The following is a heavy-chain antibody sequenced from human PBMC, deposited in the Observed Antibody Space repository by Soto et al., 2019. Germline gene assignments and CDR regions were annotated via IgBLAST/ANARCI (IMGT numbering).Heavy chain of an antibody. Sequence: PSETLSLTCAVSGGSISSSNWWSWVRQPPGKGLEWIGEIYHSGSTNYNPSLKSRVTISVDKSKNQFSLKLSSVTAADTAVYYCARGRGLSPHYYGSGRSTQFDPWGQGTLVTVSS. V-gene: IGHV4-4*02. CDR2: IYHSGST. CDR3: ARGRGLSPHYYGSGRSTQFDP. J-gene: IGHJ5*02. CDR1: GGSISSSNW. D-gene: IGHD3-10*01.